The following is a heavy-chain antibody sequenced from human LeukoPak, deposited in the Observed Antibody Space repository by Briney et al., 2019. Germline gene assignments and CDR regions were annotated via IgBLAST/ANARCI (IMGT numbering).Heavy chain of an antibody. D-gene: IGHD6-19*01. V-gene: IGHV3-30*02. CDR2: IRYDGSNK. CDR3: AKDIAVSGIYYYYYMDV. Sequence: PGGSLRPSCAASGFSFSSYGMHWVRQAPGKGLEWVAFIRYDGSNKYYADSVKGRFTISRDNSKNTLYLQMNSLRAEDTPVYYCAKDIAVSGIYYYYYMDVWGKGTTVTVSS. CDR1: GFSFSSYG. J-gene: IGHJ6*03.